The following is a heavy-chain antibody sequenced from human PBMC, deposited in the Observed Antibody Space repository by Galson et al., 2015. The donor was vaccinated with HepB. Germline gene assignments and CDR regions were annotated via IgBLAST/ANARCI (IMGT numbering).Heavy chain of an antibody. J-gene: IGHJ4*02. D-gene: IGHD4-11*01. CDR3: AKDRYSNYEWNY. CDR2: ITETGFST. V-gene: IGHV3-23*01. CDR1: GFTFTNYA. Sequence: SLRLSCAASGFTFTNYAMSWVRQAPGKGLEWVSGITETGFSTYYADSVKGRFTISRDNSKNTVYLQMNSLRAEDTAIYYCAKDRYSNYEWNYWGQGTLVTVSS.